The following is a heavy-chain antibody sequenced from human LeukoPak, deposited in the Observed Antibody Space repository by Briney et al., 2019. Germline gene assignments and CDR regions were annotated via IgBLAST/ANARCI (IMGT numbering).Heavy chain of an antibody. V-gene: IGHV3-48*04. J-gene: IGHJ4*02. Sequence: GGSLRLSCAASGFAFSSYSMNWVRQAPGKGLEWVSYISSSSSTIYYADSVKGRFTISRDNAKNSLYLQMNSLRAEDTAVYYCARSCTVVAPWDFDSWGQVTLVTVSS. D-gene: IGHD4-23*01. CDR2: ISSSSSTI. CDR3: ARSCTVVAPWDFDS. CDR1: GFAFSSYS.